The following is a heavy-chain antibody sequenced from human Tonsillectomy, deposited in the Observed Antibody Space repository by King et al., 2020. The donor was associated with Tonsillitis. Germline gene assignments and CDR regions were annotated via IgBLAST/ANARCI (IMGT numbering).Heavy chain of an antibody. Sequence: VQLVESGGGLVQPGGSLRLSCSASGFSFSSYAMYWVRQAPGMGLKFVSGINSNGRNTYYADSVKGRFTISRDNSKNTLYLQMRSLRAEDTAVYYCVKGAVFALDYWGQGTLFTVSS. CDR1: GFSFSSYA. CDR2: INSNGRNT. J-gene: IGHJ4*02. V-gene: IGHV3-64D*06. D-gene: IGHD2-21*01. CDR3: VKGAVFALDY.